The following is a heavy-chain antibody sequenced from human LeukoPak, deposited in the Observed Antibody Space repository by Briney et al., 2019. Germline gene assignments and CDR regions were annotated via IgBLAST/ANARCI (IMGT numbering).Heavy chain of an antibody. J-gene: IGHJ6*03. Sequence: ASVKVSCKASGYTFTSYYMHWVRQAPGQGLEWMGIINPSGGSTSYAQKFQGRVTMTRDMSTGTVYMELSSLRSEDTAVYYCARDPQYYYYYMDVWGKGTTVTVSS. CDR2: INPSGGST. CDR1: GYTFTSYY. CDR3: ARDPQYYYYYMDV. V-gene: IGHV1-46*01.